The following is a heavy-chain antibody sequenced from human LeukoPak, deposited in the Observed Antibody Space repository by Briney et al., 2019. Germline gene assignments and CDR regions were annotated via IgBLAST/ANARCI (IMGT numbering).Heavy chain of an antibody. V-gene: IGHV3-21*01. Sequence: GGSLRLSCAASGFTFSSYWMNWVRQAPGKGLEWVSSISSSSSCIYYADSVKGRFTISRDNAKNSLYLQMNSLRAEDTAVYYCARNSVGVSDYWGQGTLVTVSS. J-gene: IGHJ4*02. CDR2: ISSSSSCI. D-gene: IGHD1-26*01. CDR1: GFTFSSYW. CDR3: ARNSVGVSDY.